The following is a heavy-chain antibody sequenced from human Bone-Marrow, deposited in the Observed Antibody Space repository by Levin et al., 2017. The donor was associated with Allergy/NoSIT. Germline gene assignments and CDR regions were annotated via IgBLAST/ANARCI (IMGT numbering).Heavy chain of an antibody. CDR2: IYSLGST. D-gene: IGHD3-10*01. J-gene: IGHJ4*02. CDR3: VASGSVTPKESEEY. Sequence: SETLSLTCTVSGLSMSSGGFYWSWIRQHPGKGLEYIGFIYSLGSTYYNPSLHSRLRISVDTSQNQFSLKLTSVTAADTAVYYCVASGSVTPKESEEYWGRGTLVTVSS. V-gene: IGHV4-31*03. CDR1: GLSMSSGGFY.